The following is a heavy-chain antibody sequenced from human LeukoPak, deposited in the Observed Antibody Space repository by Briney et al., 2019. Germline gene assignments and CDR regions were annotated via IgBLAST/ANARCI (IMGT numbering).Heavy chain of an antibody. Sequence: ASVKVSCKASGYTFTGYYMHWVRQAPGQGLEWMGWINPNSGGTNYAQKFQGRVTMTRDTSISTAYMELSRLRSDDTAVYYCARETDVGYYYVGYWGQGTLVTVSS. CDR1: GYTFTGYY. CDR2: INPNSGGT. V-gene: IGHV1-2*02. D-gene: IGHD3-22*01. CDR3: ARETDVGYYYVGY. J-gene: IGHJ4*02.